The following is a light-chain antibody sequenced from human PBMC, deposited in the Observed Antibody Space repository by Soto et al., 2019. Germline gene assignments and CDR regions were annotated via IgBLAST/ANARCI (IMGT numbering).Light chain of an antibody. V-gene: IGLV9-49*01. J-gene: IGLJ2*01. CDR2: VGTGGIVG. CDR3: GADRGRGSHFV. Sequence: QLVLTQPPSASASLGASVTLTCTLSSGYSNYKVDWYQQRPGKGPRFVMRVGTGGIVGSKGDGIPDRFSVLGSGLNRYLTIKNIQEEDESDYHCGADRGRGSHFVFGGGTKLTVL. CDR1: SGYSNYK.